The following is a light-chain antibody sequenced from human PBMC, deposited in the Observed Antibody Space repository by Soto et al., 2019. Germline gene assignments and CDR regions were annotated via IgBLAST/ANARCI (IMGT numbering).Light chain of an antibody. V-gene: IGLV2-14*01. CDR2: DVN. CDR3: SSYSTTSFFV. CDR1: SSDVGGYNY. Sequence: QSALTQPASVSGSPGQSITISCTGTSSDVGGYNYVSWYQQYPSKAPQLMIFDVNDRPSGVSYRFSGSKSGNTASLTISGLQAEDEAHYYCSSYSTTSFFVFGTGTKVTVL. J-gene: IGLJ1*01.